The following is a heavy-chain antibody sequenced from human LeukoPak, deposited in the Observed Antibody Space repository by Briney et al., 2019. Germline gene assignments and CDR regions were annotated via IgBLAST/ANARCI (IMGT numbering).Heavy chain of an antibody. Sequence: SETLSLTCTVSGRSVSSGSYYWSWIRQPPGKGLKRIGYIYYSGSTNYDPSLKSRVTISVDTSKNQFALNLSSVTATDTAVYYCVRVSSPHYDILTGYFFDYWGQGSLVTVSS. CDR1: GRSVSSGSYY. CDR3: VRVSSPHYDILTGYFFDY. CDR2: IYYSGST. V-gene: IGHV4-61*01. J-gene: IGHJ4*02. D-gene: IGHD3-9*01.